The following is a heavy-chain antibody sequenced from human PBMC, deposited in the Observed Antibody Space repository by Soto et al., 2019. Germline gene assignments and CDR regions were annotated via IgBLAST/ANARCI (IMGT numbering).Heavy chain of an antibody. D-gene: IGHD5-18*01. CDR2: IYPSDSDT. Sequence: GESLKISCKGSEDSLTNYWIGWVRQMPGKGLEWMGIIYPSDSDTRYSPSFRGQVTISADTSTNTAYVQWSSLKASDTAMYYCARPYSYASSVYYFGMDVWGQGTTVTVSS. J-gene: IGHJ6*02. CDR1: EDSLTNYW. CDR3: ARPYSYASSVYYFGMDV. V-gene: IGHV5-51*01.